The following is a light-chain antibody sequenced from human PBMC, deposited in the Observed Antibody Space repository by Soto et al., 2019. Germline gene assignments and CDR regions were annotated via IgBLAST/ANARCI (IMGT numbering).Light chain of an antibody. CDR3: QQYGSSPDT. J-gene: IGKJ2*01. V-gene: IGKV3-20*01. Sequence: EIVLTQSPGTLSLSPGERATLSCRASQSVSSSYLAWYQQKPGQAPRLRIYGASSRATGIPDRFSGSGSGTDFTLTISRLEPEDFAVYYCQQYGSSPDTFGQGTKLAIK. CDR1: QSVSSSY. CDR2: GAS.